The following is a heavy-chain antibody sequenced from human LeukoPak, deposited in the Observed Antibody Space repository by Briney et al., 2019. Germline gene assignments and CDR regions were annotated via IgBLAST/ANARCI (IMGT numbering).Heavy chain of an antibody. CDR3: AKCTAAAARHTCSGFDY. Sequence: GGSLRLSCAASGFTFDDYAMHWVRQAPGKGLEWVSGISWNSGSIGYADSVKGRFTISRDNAKNSLYLQMNSLRAEDTALYYCAKCTAAAARHTCSGFDYWGQGTLVTVSS. CDR2: ISWNSGSI. V-gene: IGHV3-9*01. D-gene: IGHD6-13*01. CDR1: GFTFDDYA. J-gene: IGHJ4*02.